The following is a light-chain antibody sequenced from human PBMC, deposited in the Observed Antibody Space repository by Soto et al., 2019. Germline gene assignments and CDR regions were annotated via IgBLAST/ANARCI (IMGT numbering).Light chain of an antibody. CDR1: QSINSN. CDR2: GAS. Sequence: EVLMTQSPATLSVSPGDGATLSGRASQSINSNLAWYQQQPGQAPRLLIYGASTRATAVPDRFSGSGSGTDFTLTITSLQSHDFAVYFCQQYSDWPITFGQGTRLEIK. CDR3: QQYSDWPIT. V-gene: IGKV3-15*01. J-gene: IGKJ5*01.